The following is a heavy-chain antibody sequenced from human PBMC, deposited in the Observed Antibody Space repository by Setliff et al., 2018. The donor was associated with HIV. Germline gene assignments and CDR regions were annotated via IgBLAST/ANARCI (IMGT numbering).Heavy chain of an antibody. CDR1: GGSISNSSSY. Sequence: SETLSLTCTVSGGSISNSSSYWGWIRQTPGKGLEWIGSIYSSRWSYYNPSLQSRLTLSIDRSRSQFSLNLRSVTAADTAVYYCGRLSSLTTADTAVYFCARDRPWFGEYIYYWGQGKLVTVSS. CDR2: IYSSRWS. J-gene: IGHJ4*02. D-gene: IGHD3-10*01. V-gene: IGHV4-39*01. CDR3: GRLSSLTTADTAVYFCARDRPWFGEYIYY.